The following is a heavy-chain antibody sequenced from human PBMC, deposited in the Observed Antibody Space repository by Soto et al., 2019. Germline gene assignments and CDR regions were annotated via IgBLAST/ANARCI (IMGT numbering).Heavy chain of an antibody. D-gene: IGHD3-9*01. J-gene: IGHJ6*02. V-gene: IGHV4-59*01. Sequence: QVQLQESGPGLVKPSETLSLTCTVSGGSISSYYWSWIRQPPGKGLEWIGYIYYSGSTNYNPSLKSRVTISVDTSKNQFSLKLSSVTAADTAVYYCARADWSVWGQGTTVTVSS. CDR3: ARADWSV. CDR1: GGSISSYY. CDR2: IYYSGST.